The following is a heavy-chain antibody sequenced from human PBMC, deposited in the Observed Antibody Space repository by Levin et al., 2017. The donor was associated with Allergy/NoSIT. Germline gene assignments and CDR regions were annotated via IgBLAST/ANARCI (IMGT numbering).Heavy chain of an antibody. V-gene: IGHV4-59*01. CDR3: ARFVWGSYRGFDY. CDR2: IYDTGNT. CDR1: GGSISSDN. J-gene: IGHJ4*02. Sequence: SQTLSLTCTVSGGSISSDNWSWIRQPPGKGLEWIGYIYDTGNTNYNPSLKSRVTLSVDTSKNQFSLKLSSVTPADTAVDYCARFVWGSYRGFDYWGQGTLVTVSS. D-gene: IGHD3-16*02.